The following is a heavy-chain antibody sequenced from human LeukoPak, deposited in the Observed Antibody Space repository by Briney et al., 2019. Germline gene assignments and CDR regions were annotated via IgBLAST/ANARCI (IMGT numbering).Heavy chain of an antibody. V-gene: IGHV3-15*01. CDR2: IRSNPDGGTA. D-gene: IGHD3-10*01. CDR3: ASYNQFHGFDI. Sequence: PGGSLRLSCAASGLIFSRKWMTWVRQAPGKGLEWIGLIRSNPDGGTADYAAPVKGRFTISRDDSKDIVSLQMNSLKDEDTAVYYCASYNQFHGFDIWGQGTMVTVSS. J-gene: IGHJ3*02. CDR1: GLIFSRKW.